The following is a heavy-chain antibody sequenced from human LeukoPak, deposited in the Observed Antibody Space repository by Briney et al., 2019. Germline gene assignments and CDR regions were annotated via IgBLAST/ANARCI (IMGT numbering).Heavy chain of an antibody. V-gene: IGHV3-74*01. Sequence: GGFLRLSCAASGFTFSSYWTPWVRHAPGKGLVWVSRINSDGSSTSYADSVKGRFTISRDNAKNTLYLQMNSLRAEDTAVYYCARDRYYYDSFDYWGQGTLVTVSS. D-gene: IGHD3-10*01. CDR1: GFTFSSYW. CDR2: INSDGSST. J-gene: IGHJ4*02. CDR3: ARDRYYYDSFDY.